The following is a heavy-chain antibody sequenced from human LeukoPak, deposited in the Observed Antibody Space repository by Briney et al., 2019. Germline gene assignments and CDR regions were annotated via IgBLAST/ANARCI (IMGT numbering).Heavy chain of an antibody. Sequence: ASVKVSCKASGYTFTSYGISWVRQAPGQGLEWMGWISAYNGNTNYAQKLQGRVTMTTDTSTSTAYMELRSLRSDDTAVYYCARRYRYCSRTSCYGYYYGMDVWGQGTTVTVSS. D-gene: IGHD2-2*01. CDR2: ISAYNGNT. J-gene: IGHJ6*02. CDR3: ARRYRYCSRTSCYGYYYGMDV. V-gene: IGHV1-18*01. CDR1: GYTFTSYG.